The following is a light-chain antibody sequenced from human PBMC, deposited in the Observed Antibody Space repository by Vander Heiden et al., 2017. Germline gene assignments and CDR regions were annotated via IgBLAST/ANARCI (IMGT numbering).Light chain of an antibody. CDR1: SLRSYY. J-gene: IGLJ2*01. CDR2: CNN. CDR3: YSRDSSGNHRWV. Sequence: SSELTQDSAVSVALGQTVRITCQGDSLRSYYASWYQQKPGQAPVLVIECNNNRPSGIPDRFSCASSCNTASLIITGAQAEDEADDYWYSRDSSGNHRWVFGGGTKLTVL. V-gene: IGLV3-19*01.